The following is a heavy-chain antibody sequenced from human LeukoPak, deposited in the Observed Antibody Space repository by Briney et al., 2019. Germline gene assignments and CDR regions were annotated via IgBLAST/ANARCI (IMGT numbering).Heavy chain of an antibody. Sequence: PGGPLRLSCAASGLIFTNYWRNWVGQAPGGGLEWLASVKGDGSATSYVDSVKGRFTISRDNARNSLYLQMNSLRADDTALYYCARSRGDFWGQGTLVTVSS. CDR2: VKGDGSAT. V-gene: IGHV3-7*01. J-gene: IGHJ4*02. CDR1: GLIFTNYW. CDR3: ARSRGDF.